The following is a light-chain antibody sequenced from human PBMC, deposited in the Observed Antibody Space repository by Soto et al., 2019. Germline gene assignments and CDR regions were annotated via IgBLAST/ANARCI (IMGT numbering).Light chain of an antibody. CDR3: QQYNNWPLT. CDR2: GAS. Sequence: EIVMTQSPATLSVSPGERATLSCRASQSVSSNLAWYQQNPGQAPRLLIYGASTRATGIPARFSGSGSGRAFTLTISSLQSEDFAVYYCQQYNNWPLTFGGGTKVEIK. CDR1: QSVSSN. J-gene: IGKJ4*01. V-gene: IGKV3-15*01.